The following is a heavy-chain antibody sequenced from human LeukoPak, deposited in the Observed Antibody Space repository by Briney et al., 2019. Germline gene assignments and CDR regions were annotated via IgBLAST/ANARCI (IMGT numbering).Heavy chain of an antibody. CDR3: ASRYDYGDYGLDY. D-gene: IGHD4-17*01. CDR2: ISGSGGST. V-gene: IGHV3-23*01. CDR1: GFTFSSYA. Sequence: GGSLRLSCAASGFTFSSYAMSWVRQAPGKGLEWVSAISGSGGSTYYADSVKGRFTISRDNAKNSLYLQMNSLRAEDTAVYYCASRYDYGDYGLDYWGQGTLVTVSS. J-gene: IGHJ4*02.